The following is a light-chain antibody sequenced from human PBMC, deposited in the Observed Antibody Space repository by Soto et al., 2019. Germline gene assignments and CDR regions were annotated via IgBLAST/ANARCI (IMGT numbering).Light chain of an antibody. CDR3: SSHSGSFNFYV. V-gene: IGLV2-14*01. CDR1: SSDVGGYNY. Sequence: QSVLTQPASASGSPGQSITISCTGTSSDVGGYNYVSWYQQHPGKAPKLMIYEVSSRPSGVSNRFSGSKSGNTASLTISGLQAEDEADYYCSSHSGSFNFYVFGTGTKV. J-gene: IGLJ1*01. CDR2: EVS.